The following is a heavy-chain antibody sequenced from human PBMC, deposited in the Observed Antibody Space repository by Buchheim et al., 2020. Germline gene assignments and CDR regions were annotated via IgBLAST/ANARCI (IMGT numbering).Heavy chain of an antibody. D-gene: IGHD3-10*02. Sequence: QITLKESGPTLVKPTQTLTLTCSFSGFSLTTSGMGVGWIRQPPGKALEWLAVIYWNGHNYYSSSLKNRLTITKDTSGNQVVLTLTNMDSVDTATYYCGRTSYVTEPRRFDPWGQGTL. CDR3: GRTSYVTEPRRFDP. J-gene: IGHJ5*02. V-gene: IGHV2-5*01. CDR1: GFSLTTSGMG. CDR2: IYWNGHN.